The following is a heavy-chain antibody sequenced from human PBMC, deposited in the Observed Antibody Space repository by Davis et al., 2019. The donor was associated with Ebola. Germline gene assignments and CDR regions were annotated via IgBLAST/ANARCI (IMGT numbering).Heavy chain of an antibody. V-gene: IGHV3-21*01. J-gene: IGHJ4*02. CDR2: ISSSSSYI. CDR3: AKVSQVVISFYYFDY. Sequence: GESLKISCAASGFTFSSYAMSWVRQAPGKGLEWVSSISSSSSYIYYADSVKGRFTISRDNAKNSLYLQMNSLRAEDTAVYYCAKVSQVVISFYYFDYWGQGTLVTVSS. D-gene: IGHD3-22*01. CDR1: GFTFSSYA.